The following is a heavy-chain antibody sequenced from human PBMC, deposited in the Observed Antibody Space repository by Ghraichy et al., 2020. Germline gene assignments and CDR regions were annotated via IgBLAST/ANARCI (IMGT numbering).Heavy chain of an antibody. V-gene: IGHV1-2*02. CDR1: GYTFTGYY. CDR3: ARDYPPNGTPDY. CDR2: INPNSGGT. Sequence: ASVKVSCKASGYTFTGYYMHWVRQAPGQGLEWMGWINPNSGGTNYAQKFQGRVTMTRDTSISTAYMELSRLRSDDTAVYYCARDYPPNGTPDYWGQGTLVTVSS. J-gene: IGHJ4*02. D-gene: IGHD2-8*01.